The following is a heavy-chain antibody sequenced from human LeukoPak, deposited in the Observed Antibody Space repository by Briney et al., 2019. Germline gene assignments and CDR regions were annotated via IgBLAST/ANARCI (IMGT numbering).Heavy chain of an antibody. V-gene: IGHV4-59*01. J-gene: IGHJ6*02. D-gene: IGHD2-2*01. CDR3: ARTTVVPAATTPHYYYYGMDV. Sequence: SETLSLTCTVSGGSISSYYWSWIRQPPGKGLEWIGYIYYSGSTNYNPSLKSRVTTSVDTSKNQFSLKLSSVTAADTAVYYCARTTVVPAATTPHYYYYGMDVWGQGTTVTVSS. CDR1: GGSISSYY. CDR2: IYYSGST.